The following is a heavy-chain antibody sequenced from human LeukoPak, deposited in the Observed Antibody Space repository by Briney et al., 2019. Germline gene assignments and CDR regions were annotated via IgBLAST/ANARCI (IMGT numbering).Heavy chain of an antibody. CDR2: ISYDGSNK. CDR1: GFSFSSYA. J-gene: IGHJ4*02. V-gene: IGHV3-30-3*01. CDR3: ARDNPPLCTGLDY. Sequence: GGSLRLSCAASGFSFSSYAMHWVRQAPGKGLEGVAVISYDGSNKYYADSVKGRVTISRDNSKNTLYLQMNSLRAEDTAVYYCARDNPPLCTGLDYWGQRTLVTVSS. D-gene: IGHD2-8*02.